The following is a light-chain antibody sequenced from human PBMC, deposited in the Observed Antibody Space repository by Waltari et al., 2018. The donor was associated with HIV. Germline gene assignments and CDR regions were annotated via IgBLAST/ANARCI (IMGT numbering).Light chain of an antibody. V-gene: IGLV2-23*02. Sequence: QSALTQPASVSGSPGQSITISCTGTSSDVGGYNYVSWYQQHPGNAPKLMIYDVTKRPSGVSNRFSGSKSGNTASLTISGLQAEDEADYYCCSYAGRSTFAVFGGGTKLT. CDR2: DVT. CDR1: SSDVGGYNY. J-gene: IGLJ2*01. CDR3: CSYAGRSTFAV.